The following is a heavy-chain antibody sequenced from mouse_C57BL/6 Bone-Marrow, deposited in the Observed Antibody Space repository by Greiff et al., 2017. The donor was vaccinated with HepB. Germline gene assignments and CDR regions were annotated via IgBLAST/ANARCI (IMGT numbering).Heavy chain of an antibody. V-gene: IGHV1-55*01. CDR1: GYTFTSYW. D-gene: IGHD1-1*01. Sequence: VQLLQPGAELVKPGASVKMSCKASGYTFTSYWITWVKQRPGQGLEWIGDIYPGSGSTNYNEKFKSKATLTVDTSSSTAYMQLSSLTSEDSAVYYCVLYYYGSSSWYFDVWGTGTTVTVSS. CDR2: IYPGSGST. CDR3: VLYYYGSSSWYFDV. J-gene: IGHJ1*03.